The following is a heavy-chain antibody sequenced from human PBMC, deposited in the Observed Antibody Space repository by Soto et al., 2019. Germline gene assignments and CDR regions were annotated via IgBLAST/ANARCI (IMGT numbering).Heavy chain of an antibody. CDR1: GFTFGDYA. Sequence: PGGSLRLSCTASGFTFGDYAMSWFRQAPGKGLEWVGFIRSKAYGGTTEYAASVKGRFTISRDDSKSIAYLQMNSLKTEDTAVYYCTRYLHLGELSSAYYYMDVWGKGTTVTVSS. CDR2: IRSKAYGGTT. CDR3: TRYLHLGELSSAYYYMDV. D-gene: IGHD3-16*02. J-gene: IGHJ6*03. V-gene: IGHV3-49*03.